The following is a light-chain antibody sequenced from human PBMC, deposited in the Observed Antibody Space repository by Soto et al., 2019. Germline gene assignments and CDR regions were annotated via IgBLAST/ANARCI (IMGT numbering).Light chain of an antibody. Sequence: DIQMTQSPSILSASVGDRVTITCRASQSVSTWLAWFQQKPGTAPNVLIYKASRLESGVPSRFSGSGSGTEFTLTISNLQPDDFATYYCQHYSADSPWTFGQGTKVEVK. CDR1: QSVSTW. J-gene: IGKJ1*01. CDR2: KAS. CDR3: QHYSADSPWT. V-gene: IGKV1-5*03.